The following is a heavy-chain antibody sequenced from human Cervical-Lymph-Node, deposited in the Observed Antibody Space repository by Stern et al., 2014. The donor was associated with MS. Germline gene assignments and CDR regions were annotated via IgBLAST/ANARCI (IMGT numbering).Heavy chain of an antibody. D-gene: IGHD2/OR15-2a*01. Sequence: EVQLVESGGGLVKPGRSLRLPCTTSGFTFGDYAVSWFRQAPGKGLEWVGFLRSKAYGGEVDHPALGKGRFNISRDDSKSLAYLQMNSLKVEDTAVYYCSRIIYAMTGYYFDYWGQGTLVTVSS. CDR2: LRSKAYGGEV. J-gene: IGHJ4*02. CDR3: SRIIYAMTGYYFDY. CDR1: GFTFGDYA. V-gene: IGHV3-49*05.